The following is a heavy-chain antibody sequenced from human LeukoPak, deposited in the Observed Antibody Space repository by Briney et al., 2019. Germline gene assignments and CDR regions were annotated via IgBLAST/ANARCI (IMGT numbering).Heavy chain of an antibody. CDR2: INHSGST. CDR1: GGSFSAYY. J-gene: IGHJ6*03. Sequence: SETLSLTCAVYGGSFSAYYWSWIRQPPGKGLEWIGEINHSGSTNYNPPLKSRVSISVNTSKNQFSLKLSSVTAADTAVHYCARGRRYYYDSSGRGDYYYYMDAWGKGTTVTVSS. CDR3: ARGRRYYYDSSGRGDYYYYMDA. V-gene: IGHV4-34*01. D-gene: IGHD3-22*01.